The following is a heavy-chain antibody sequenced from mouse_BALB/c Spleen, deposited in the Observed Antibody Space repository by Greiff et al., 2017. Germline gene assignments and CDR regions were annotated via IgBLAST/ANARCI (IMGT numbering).Heavy chain of an antibody. CDR1: GYTFTSYW. CDR2: INPSTGYT. V-gene: IGHV1-7*01. Sequence: VQLQQSGAELAKPGASVKMSCKASGYTFTSYWMHWVKQRPGQGLEWIGYINPSTGYTEYNQKFKDKATLTADKSSSTAYMQLSSLTSEDSAVYYCARKDYGYFDYWGQGTTLTVSS. J-gene: IGHJ2*01. CDR3: ARKDYGYFDY. D-gene: IGHD1-1*01.